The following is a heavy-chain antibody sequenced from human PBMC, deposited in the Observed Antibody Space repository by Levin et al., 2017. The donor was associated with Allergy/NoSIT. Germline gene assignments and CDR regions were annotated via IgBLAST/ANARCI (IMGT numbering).Heavy chain of an antibody. V-gene: IGHV4-39*07. J-gene: IGHJ4*02. CDR2: MYKSGHT. Sequence: SETLSLTCTVSGGSISSISHYWGWIRQPPGKGLEWIGSMYKSGHTYYNPSLRSRVTMSVDTSKNQFSLKLSAVTAADTAVYYCARDGDGAVADYWGQGTLVTVSS. CDR3: ARDGDGAVADY. D-gene: IGHD6-19*01. CDR1: GGSISSISHY.